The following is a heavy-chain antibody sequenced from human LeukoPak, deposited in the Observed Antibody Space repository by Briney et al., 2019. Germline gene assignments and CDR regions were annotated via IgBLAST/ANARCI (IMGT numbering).Heavy chain of an antibody. V-gene: IGHV3-23*01. CDR3: AKLAAMGYNYYYYGMDV. D-gene: IGHD2-2*01. CDR2: ISGSGGST. Sequence: GGSLRLSCAASGFTFSSYAMSWVRQAPGKGLEWVSAISGSGGSTYYADSVKGRFTISRDNSKNTLYLQMNSLRAEDTVVYYWAKLAAMGYNYYYYGMDVWGQGTTVTVSS. CDR1: GFTFSSYA. J-gene: IGHJ6*02.